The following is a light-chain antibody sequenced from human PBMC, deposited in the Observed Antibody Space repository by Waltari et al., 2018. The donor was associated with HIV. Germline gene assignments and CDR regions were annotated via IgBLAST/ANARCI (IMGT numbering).Light chain of an antibody. CDR3: QQRSNWLT. Sequence: EIVLTQSPATLSLSPGERATLSCRASQSVSSYLAWYQQKPGQAPRLLIYDASNRATCIPARFSGSGSGTDFTLTISSLAPEDFAVYYWQQRSNWLTFGGGTKVEIK. CDR1: QSVSSY. J-gene: IGKJ4*01. V-gene: IGKV3-11*01. CDR2: DAS.